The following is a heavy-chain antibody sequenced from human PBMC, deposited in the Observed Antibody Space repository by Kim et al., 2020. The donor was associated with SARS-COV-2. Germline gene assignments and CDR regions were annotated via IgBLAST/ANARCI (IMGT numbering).Heavy chain of an antibody. J-gene: IGHJ4*02. D-gene: IGHD3-10*01. Sequence: GGSLRLSCAASGFTFSSYGMHWVRQAPGKGLEWVAVISYDGSNKYYADSVKGRFTISRDNSKNTLYLQMNSLRAEDTAVYYCAKKVGSGSLGDYWGQGTLVTVSS. CDR1: GFTFSSYG. V-gene: IGHV3-30*18. CDR2: ISYDGSNK. CDR3: AKKVGSGSLGDY.